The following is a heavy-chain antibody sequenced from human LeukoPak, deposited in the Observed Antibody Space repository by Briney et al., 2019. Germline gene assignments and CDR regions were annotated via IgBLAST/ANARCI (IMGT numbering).Heavy chain of an antibody. J-gene: IGHJ5*02. Sequence: GASVKVSCKASGYTFTTYYMHWVRQAPGQGLEWMGIINSSGGSTSYAQKFQGRLTMTRDTSTSTVYMELSSLRSEDTAVYYCARAAGSSGYSSWGQGTLVTVSS. CDR1: GYTFTTYY. V-gene: IGHV1-46*01. CDR3: ARAAGSSGYSS. D-gene: IGHD3-22*01. CDR2: INSSGGST.